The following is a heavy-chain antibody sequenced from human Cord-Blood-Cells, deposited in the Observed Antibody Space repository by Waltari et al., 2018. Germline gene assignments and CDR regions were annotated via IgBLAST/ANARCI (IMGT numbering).Heavy chain of an antibody. Sequence: QVQLQQWGAGLLKPSETLSLTCAVYGGSFSGYYWSWIRQPPGKGLDWIGEINHSGSTNYNPSLKSRVTISVDTSKNQFSLKLSSVTAADTAVYYCARLRGYCSGGSCYSYYYYGMDVWGQGTTVTVSS. CDR3: ARLRGYCSGGSCYSYYYYGMDV. J-gene: IGHJ6*02. CDR2: INHSGST. D-gene: IGHD2-15*01. V-gene: IGHV4-34*01. CDR1: GGSFSGYY.